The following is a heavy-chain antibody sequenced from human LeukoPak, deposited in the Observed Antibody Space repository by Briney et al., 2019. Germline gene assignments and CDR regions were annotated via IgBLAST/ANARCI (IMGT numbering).Heavy chain of an antibody. CDR1: GFILSSYW. V-gene: IGHV3-7*01. CDR2: IKGDDSER. CDR3: VRSSFAGYDY. D-gene: IGHD3-10*01. Sequence: PGGSLRLSCAASGFILSSYWMTWVRQAPGKGLEWVANIKGDDSERNYLDSVKGRFSIFRDNAKNSLSLQMNSLRVEDAAVYCCVRSSFAGYDYWGQGALVTVSS. J-gene: IGHJ4*02.